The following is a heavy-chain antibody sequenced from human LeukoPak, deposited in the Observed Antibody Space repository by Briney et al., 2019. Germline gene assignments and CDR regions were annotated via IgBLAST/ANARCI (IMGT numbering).Heavy chain of an antibody. J-gene: IGHJ3*02. CDR2: ISAYNGNT. CDR1: GYTFTSYA. Sequence: GASVKVSCKASGYTFTSYAMHWVRQAPGQGLEWMGWISAYNGNTNYAQKLQGRVTMTTDTSTSTAYMELRSLRSDDTAVYYCARDRGKGVGQPDAFDIWGQGTMVTVSS. CDR3: ARDRGKGVGQPDAFDI. D-gene: IGHD2-8*01. V-gene: IGHV1-18*01.